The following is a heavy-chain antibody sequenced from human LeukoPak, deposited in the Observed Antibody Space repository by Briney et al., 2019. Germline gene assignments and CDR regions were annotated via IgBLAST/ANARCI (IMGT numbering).Heavy chain of an antibody. Sequence: SVKVSCKASGATFSSYAISWVRQAPGQGLEWMGGIIPIFGTANYAQKFQGRVTITTDESTSTAYMELSSMRSEDTAVYYCARDGQSGYDSRFDYWGQGNLVPGSS. CDR1: GATFSSYA. V-gene: IGHV1-69*05. J-gene: IGHJ4*02. CDR3: ARDGQSGYDSRFDY. D-gene: IGHD5-12*01. CDR2: IIPIFGTA.